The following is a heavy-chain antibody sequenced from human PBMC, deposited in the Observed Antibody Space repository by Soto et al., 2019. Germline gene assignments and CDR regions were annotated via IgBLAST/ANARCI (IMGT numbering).Heavy chain of an antibody. V-gene: IGHV3-73*01. Sequence: PGGSLRLSCAASGFTFSGSAMHWVRQASGKGLEWVGRIRSKANSYATAYAASVKGRFTISRDDSKNTAYLQMNSLKTEDTAVYYCTTASTYYYYGMDVWGQGTTVTVSS. J-gene: IGHJ6*02. CDR2: IRSKANSYAT. CDR1: GFTFSGSA. CDR3: TTASTYYYYGMDV.